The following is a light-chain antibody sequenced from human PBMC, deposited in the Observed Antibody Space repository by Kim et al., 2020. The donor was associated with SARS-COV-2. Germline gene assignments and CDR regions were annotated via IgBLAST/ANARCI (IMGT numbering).Light chain of an antibody. CDR3: QQYSSYSPLT. V-gene: IGKV1-5*03. CDR1: QSISNW. CDR2: TAS. J-gene: IGKJ4*01. Sequence: DIQMTQSPSTLSASVGDRVTITCRASQSISNWLAWYQQKPGKAPKVLISTASSLEGGVPSRFSGSGSGTEFTLTISSLQPDDFATYYCQQYSSYSPLTFGGGTKVDIK.